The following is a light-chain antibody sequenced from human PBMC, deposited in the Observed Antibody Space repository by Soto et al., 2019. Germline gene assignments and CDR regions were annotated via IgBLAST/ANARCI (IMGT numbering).Light chain of an antibody. CDR1: QSVSSY. CDR3: QQRSNWPPRIT. CDR2: DAS. J-gene: IGKJ5*01. V-gene: IGKV3-11*01. Sequence: EIVLTQSPATLSLSPGERATLSCRASQSVSSYLAWYQQKPGQATRLLIYDASNRATGIPARFSGSGSGTDFTLTISSLEPEDFAVYYCQQRSNWPPRITLGQGTRLEIK.